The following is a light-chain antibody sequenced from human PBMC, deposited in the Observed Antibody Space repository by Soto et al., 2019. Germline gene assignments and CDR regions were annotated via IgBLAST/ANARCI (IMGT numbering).Light chain of an antibody. V-gene: IGKV2-30*01. CDR2: QVS. Sequence: EVVMTQSPLSLPVTLGQPASISCSSSQSLAYIDGHTYLNRFQQRPGQSPRRLIYQVSKRHSGVPHRFSDSVSGTDFTLKISGVEAEDGGVYYCMQSTHWAPYAVGQGTKLEIK. J-gene: IGKJ2*01. CDR1: QSLAYIDGHTY. CDR3: MQSTHWAPYA.